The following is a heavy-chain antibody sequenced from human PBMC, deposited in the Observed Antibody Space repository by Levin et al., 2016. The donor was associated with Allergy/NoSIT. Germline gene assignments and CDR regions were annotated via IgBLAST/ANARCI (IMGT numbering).Heavy chain of an antibody. CDR1: GGSISSTNYY. V-gene: IGHV4-39*07. J-gene: IGHJ5*02. D-gene: IGHD5-12*01. Sequence: SETLSLTCSVSGGSISSTNYYWHWIRLPPGKGLEWIGEINHSGSTNYNPSLKSRVTISVDTSKNQFSLKLSSVTAADTAVYYCSNRYSGYDNHWFDPWGQGTLVTVSS. CDR3: SNRYSGYDNHWFDP. CDR2: INHSGST.